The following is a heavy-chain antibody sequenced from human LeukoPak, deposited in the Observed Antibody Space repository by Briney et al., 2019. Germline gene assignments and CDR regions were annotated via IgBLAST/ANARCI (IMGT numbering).Heavy chain of an antibody. CDR2: INWNGGST. CDR3: ARDNYYDSSGYDTGGAFDI. Sequence: GGSLRLSCAASGFTFDDYGMSWVRQAPGKGLEWVSGINWNGGSTGYADSVKGRFTISRDNAKNSLYLQMNSLRAEDTALYYCARDNYYDSSGYDTGGAFDIWGQGTMVTVSS. V-gene: IGHV3-20*04. CDR1: GFTFDDYG. J-gene: IGHJ3*02. D-gene: IGHD3-22*01.